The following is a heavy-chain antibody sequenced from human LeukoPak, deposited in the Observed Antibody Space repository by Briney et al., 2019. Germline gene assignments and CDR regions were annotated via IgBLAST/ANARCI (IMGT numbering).Heavy chain of an antibody. D-gene: IGHD5-12*01. J-gene: IGHJ4*02. CDR1: GGSISTYY. CDR3: ARGGGYASPIGY. V-gene: IGHV4-59*01. Sequence: SETLSLTCTLSGGSISTYYWSWIRQPPGKGLEWIGYICHSGSTNYNPSLKSRVTISVDTSKNQFSLKLSSVTAADTAVYYCARGGGYASPIGYWGQGALVTVSS. CDR2: ICHSGST.